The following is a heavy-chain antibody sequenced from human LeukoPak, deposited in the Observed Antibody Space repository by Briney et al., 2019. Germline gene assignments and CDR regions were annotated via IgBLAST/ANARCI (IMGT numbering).Heavy chain of an antibody. CDR3: ARNGAIAARPSLGYYYMDV. CDR2: NNPHNGGT. V-gene: IGHV1-2*02. D-gene: IGHD6-6*01. CDR1: GYTFTGYY. Sequence: GASVKVSCKASGYTFTGYYVHWVRQDPGQGLDWIEWNNPHNGGTNYAQKFQGRVTMTRDTSISTAYMELNRLRSDDTAVYYCARNGAIAARPSLGYYYMDVWGKGTTVTVSS. J-gene: IGHJ6*03.